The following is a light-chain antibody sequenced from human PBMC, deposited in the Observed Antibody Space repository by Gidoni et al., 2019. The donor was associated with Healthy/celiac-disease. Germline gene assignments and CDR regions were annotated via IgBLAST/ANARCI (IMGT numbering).Light chain of an antibody. CDR2: DVT. Sequence: SALTQPASVSGSPGQSITISCTGTTSDFGAYNFVSWYQQHPGKAPKLMIYDVTNLPSGVSNRFSGSKSGNTASLTISGLQAEDEADYYCTSYTITSTRVFGTGTKVTVL. V-gene: IGLV2-14*03. CDR3: TSYTITSTRV. J-gene: IGLJ1*01. CDR1: TSDFGAYNF.